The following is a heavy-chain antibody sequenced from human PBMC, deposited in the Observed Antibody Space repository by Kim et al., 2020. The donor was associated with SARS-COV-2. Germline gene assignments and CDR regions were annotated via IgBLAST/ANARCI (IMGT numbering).Heavy chain of an antibody. J-gene: IGHJ4*02. CDR3: ARADNWNYYLGVDY. Sequence: ADSVKGRFTITRDNAKSSLYLQINSLRAEDTALYHCARADNWNYYLGVDYWGQGTLVTVSS. D-gene: IGHD1-7*01. V-gene: IGHV3-20*01.